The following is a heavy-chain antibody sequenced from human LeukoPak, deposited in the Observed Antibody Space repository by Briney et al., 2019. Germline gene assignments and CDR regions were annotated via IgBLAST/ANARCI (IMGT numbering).Heavy chain of an antibody. CDR1: GGSIMTTNL. CDR3: TRESGAFSPFGF. J-gene: IGHJ4*02. Sequence: PSGTLSLTCAVSGGSIMTTNLWSWVRQPPGKGLEWIGVVYLRGATNYNPSLGSRVSMSIDTSKNQLSLKLTSVTAADTAIYFCTRESGAFSPFGFWGQGTLVTVSS. D-gene: IGHD1-26*01. CDR2: VYLRGAT. V-gene: IGHV4-4*02.